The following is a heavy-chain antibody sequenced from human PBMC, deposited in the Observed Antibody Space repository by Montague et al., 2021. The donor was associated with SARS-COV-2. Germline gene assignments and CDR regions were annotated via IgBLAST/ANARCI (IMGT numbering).Heavy chain of an antibody. V-gene: IGHV4-39*01. Sequence: SETLSLTCTVSGDSTTCPNCYWGWIRQPPGKGLDWIGPIYNSGTTYYNPSLKSRLTISIDTSKNQFSLKLSSVTAADTAVYYCARHRNYGDHSLDNWFHPWGQGTLVTVSS. CDR3: ARHRNYGDHSLDNWFHP. D-gene: IGHD4-17*01. CDR1: GDSTTCPNCY. J-gene: IGHJ5*02. CDR2: IYNSGTT.